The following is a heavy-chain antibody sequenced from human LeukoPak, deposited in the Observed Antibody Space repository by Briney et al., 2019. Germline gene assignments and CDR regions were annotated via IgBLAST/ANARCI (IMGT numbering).Heavy chain of an antibody. V-gene: IGHV3-7*01. CDR3: AKPPWELKSPEYFQH. J-gene: IGHJ1*01. CDR1: GFTFSGHW. D-gene: IGHD1-26*01. CDR2: INQGGSDK. Sequence: GGSLRLSCAASGFTFSGHWMGWVRRAPGKGLEWVANINQGGSDKYYVDSVKGRFTISRDNANNLLYLQMNSLRGEDTAVYYCAKPPWELKSPEYFQHWGQGTLVTVSS.